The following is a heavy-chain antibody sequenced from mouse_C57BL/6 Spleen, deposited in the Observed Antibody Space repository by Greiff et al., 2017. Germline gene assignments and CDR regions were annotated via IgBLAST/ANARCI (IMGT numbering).Heavy chain of an antibody. Sequence: EVKLVESGGDLVKPGGSLKLSCAASGFTFSSYGLSWVRQTPDKRLEWVATISSGGSYTYYPDSVKGRFTISRDNAKNPLYLQMSSLKSEDTAMYYCARRDGSNYFDYWGQGTTLTVSS. CDR3: ARRDGSNYFDY. CDR2: ISSGGSYT. V-gene: IGHV5-6*02. CDR1: GFTFSSYG. J-gene: IGHJ2*01. D-gene: IGHD1-1*01.